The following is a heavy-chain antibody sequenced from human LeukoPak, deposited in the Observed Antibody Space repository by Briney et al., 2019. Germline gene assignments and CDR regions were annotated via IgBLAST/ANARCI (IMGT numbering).Heavy chain of an antibody. CDR3: AKGGAGPIFDY. Sequence: GGSLRLSCAASGFTFSAYGMSWVRQAPGKGLEWVSAISSGGGSTYYADSVKGRFTISRDNSKNTLYLQMNSLRAEDTAVYYCAKGGAGPIFDYWGQGTLVTVSS. V-gene: IGHV3-23*01. D-gene: IGHD1-26*01. CDR2: ISSGGGST. CDR1: GFTFSAYG. J-gene: IGHJ4*02.